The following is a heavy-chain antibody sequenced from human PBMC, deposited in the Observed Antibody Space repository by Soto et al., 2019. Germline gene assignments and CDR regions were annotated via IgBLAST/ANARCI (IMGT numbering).Heavy chain of an antibody. D-gene: IGHD2-21*01. Sequence: PGGSLRLACAASVFTFSNYGMQCFRQAPGKGLEWVAVIWYDGNNKYYADSVKGRFTISRDNSNNTLYVQMTSLRAEDTAVYYCARGLHSLFDYWGQGTLVTVSS. CDR1: VFTFSNYG. CDR3: ARGLHSLFDY. CDR2: IWYDGNNK. J-gene: IGHJ4*02. V-gene: IGHV3-33*01.